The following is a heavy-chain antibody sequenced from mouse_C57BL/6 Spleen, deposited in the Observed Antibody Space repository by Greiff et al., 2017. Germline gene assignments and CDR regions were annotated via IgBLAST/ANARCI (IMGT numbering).Heavy chain of an antibody. D-gene: IGHD2-4*01. CDR2: INPNNGGT. J-gene: IGHJ3*01. CDR1: GYTFTDYN. V-gene: IGHV1-18*01. CDR3: ARGDDYDAFAY. Sequence: EVQLQQSGPELVKPGASVKISCKASGYTFTDYNMDWVKQSNGKSLEWIGDINPNNGGTIYNQKFKGKATLTVDKSSSTPYMELRSLTSADTAVYYCARGDDYDAFAYWGQGTLVTVSA.